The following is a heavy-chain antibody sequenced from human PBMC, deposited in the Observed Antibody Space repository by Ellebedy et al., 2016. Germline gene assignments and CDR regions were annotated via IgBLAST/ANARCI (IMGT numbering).Heavy chain of an antibody. CDR3: AREIVGASHWFDP. V-gene: IGHV4-59*01. D-gene: IGHD1-26*01. CDR2: MYYSGNS. CDR1: GGSIFSYY. J-gene: IGHJ5*02. Sequence: SETLSLTCTVSGGSIFSYYWSWIRQPPGKGLEWIGYMYYSGNSMYNPSLKSRVTISVETSKNQFSLKLSSVTAADTAVYYCAREIVGASHWFDPWGQGTLVTVSS.